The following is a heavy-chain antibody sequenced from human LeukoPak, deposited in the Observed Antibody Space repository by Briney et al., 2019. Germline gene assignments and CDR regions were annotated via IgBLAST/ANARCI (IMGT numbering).Heavy chain of an antibody. CDR1: GGSFSGYY. D-gene: IGHD3-10*01. J-gene: IGHJ6*04. V-gene: IGHV4-34*01. CDR3: ARRGAASPRYYYGSGSYPGESYYYGMDV. Sequence: SETLSLTCAVYGGSFSGYYWSWIRQPPGKGLEWIGEINHSGSTNYNPSLKSRATISVDTSKNQFSLKLSSVTAADTAVYYCARRGAASPRYYYGSGSYPGESYYYGMDVWGKGTTVTVSS. CDR2: INHSGST.